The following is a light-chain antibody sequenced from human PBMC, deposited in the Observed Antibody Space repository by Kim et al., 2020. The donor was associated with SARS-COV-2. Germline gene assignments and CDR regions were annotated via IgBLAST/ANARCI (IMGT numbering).Light chain of an antibody. CDR1: QGISYW. Sequence: TSVGDSVTIPWRASQGISYWLAWDQQKPGKAPKHLIYSTSRLESGVPSRFRGSGSGTDFTLTISSLQPEDIATYFCQQAYSFPFTFGGGTKVDIK. J-gene: IGKJ4*01. CDR2: STS. V-gene: IGKV1-12*01. CDR3: QQAYSFPFT.